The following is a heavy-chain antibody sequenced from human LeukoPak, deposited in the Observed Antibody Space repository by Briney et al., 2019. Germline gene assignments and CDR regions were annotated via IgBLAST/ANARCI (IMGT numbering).Heavy chain of an antibody. D-gene: IGHD3-16*01. V-gene: IGHV3-23*01. CDR1: GFTFTDYA. J-gene: IGHJ3*02. CDR2: ISDYGRTT. Sequence: GGSLRLSCAASGFTFTDYAIYWVRQAPGRGLEWVSGISDYGRTTYYADSVKGRFTVSRDNSRNTAYLQMNGLRAEDTAVYYCAKDPVNWGQDSGTFDIWGQGTMVTVSS. CDR3: AKDPVNWGQDSGTFDI.